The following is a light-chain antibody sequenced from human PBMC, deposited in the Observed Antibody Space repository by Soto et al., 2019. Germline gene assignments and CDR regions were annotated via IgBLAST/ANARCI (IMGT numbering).Light chain of an antibody. J-gene: IGKJ4*01. V-gene: IGKV3-15*01. CDR1: QGIGDT. Sequence: EVVMTQSPATLSVSPGAGATLSCRASQGIGDTLARYQHKPRQTPRLLIYDTSNRATGVPARFSGSRSGTEFNITINSLQSEDLAVYYWQRYNNWPLTFGGGTKV. CDR2: DTS. CDR3: QRYNNWPLT.